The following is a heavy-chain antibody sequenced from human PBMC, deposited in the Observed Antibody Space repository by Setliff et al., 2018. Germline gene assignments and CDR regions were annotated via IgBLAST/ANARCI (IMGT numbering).Heavy chain of an antibody. D-gene: IGHD6-6*01. CDR1: GYTFTIYD. CDR2: INAGNGNT. Sequence: ASVKVSCKATGYTFTIYDMHWVRQAPGQRLEWMGWINAGNGNTKYSQKFQGRVTITRDTYASTAYMELSSLRSEDTAVYYCARAGIAARPGADYWGQGTLVTVSS. J-gene: IGHJ4*02. V-gene: IGHV1-3*01. CDR3: ARAGIAARPGADY.